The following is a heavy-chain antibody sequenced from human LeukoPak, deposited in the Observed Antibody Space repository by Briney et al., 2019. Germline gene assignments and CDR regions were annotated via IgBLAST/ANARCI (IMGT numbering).Heavy chain of an antibody. CDR2: ISYDGSNK. CDR3: ARDTEGYSYGSGMDV. V-gene: IGHV3-30-3*01. CDR1: GFTFSSYA. Sequence: GGSLRLSCAASGFTFSSYARHWVRQAPGKGLEWVAVISYDGSNKYYADSVKGRFTISRDNSKNTLYLQMNSLRAEDTAVYYCARDTEGYSYGSGMDVWGQGTTVTVSS. J-gene: IGHJ6*02. D-gene: IGHD5-18*01.